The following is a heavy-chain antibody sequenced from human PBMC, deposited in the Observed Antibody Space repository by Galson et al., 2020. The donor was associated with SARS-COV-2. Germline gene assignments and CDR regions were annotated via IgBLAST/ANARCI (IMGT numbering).Heavy chain of an antibody. CDR3: ARTERWLQGFQH. V-gene: IGHV4-59*08. CDR2: IYYSGST. D-gene: IGHD5-12*01. CDR1: GGSISSYY. J-gene: IGHJ1*01. Sequence: ASETLSLTCTVSGGSISSYYWSWIRQPPGKGLEWIGYIYYSGSTNYNPSLKSRVTISVDTSKNQFSLKLSSVIAADTAVYYCARTERWLQGFQHWGQGTLVTVSS.